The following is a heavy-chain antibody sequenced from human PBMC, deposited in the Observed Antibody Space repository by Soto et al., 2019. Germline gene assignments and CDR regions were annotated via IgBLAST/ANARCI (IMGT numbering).Heavy chain of an antibody. CDR1: GFKFDDYA. V-gene: IGHV3-9*01. J-gene: IGHJ3*01. D-gene: IGHD6-19*01. CDR3: ARVHSSGWYVEPYDA. CDR2: INWNGAYS. Sequence: EVQLVESGGNLARPGESLRLSCAASGFKFDDYAFHWVRQAPGKGPAWVSGINWNGAYSGYADSVKGRFTISRDNAGNFVYLQMDTLRPEDTALYYCARVHSSGWYVEPYDAWGQGTMVTVSS.